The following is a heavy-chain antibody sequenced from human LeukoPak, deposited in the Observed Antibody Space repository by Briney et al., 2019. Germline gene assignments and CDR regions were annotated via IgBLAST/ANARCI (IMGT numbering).Heavy chain of an antibody. CDR1: GYTFTGYY. CDR3: ARVFTYYYDSSGYYPSYFDY. Sequence: ASVKVSCKASGYTFTGYYMHWVRQAPGQGLEWMGWINPNSGGTNYAQKLQGRVTMTTDTSTSTAYMELRSLRSDDTAVYYCARVFTYYYDSSGYYPSYFDYWGQGTLVTVSS. CDR2: INPNSGGT. V-gene: IGHV1-2*02. J-gene: IGHJ4*02. D-gene: IGHD3-22*01.